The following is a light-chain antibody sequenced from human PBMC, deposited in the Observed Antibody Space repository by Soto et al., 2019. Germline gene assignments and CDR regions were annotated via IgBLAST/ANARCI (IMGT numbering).Light chain of an antibody. Sequence: QMTQSPSSLSASVGEKIIIACRASRDVGSDVSWYQQKPGQAPKLLIYAASNLYTGVPSRFSGSRSGTEFTLTISSLQPEDFASYYCLQDYGDSWTFGQGTKVDIK. CDR1: RDVGSD. CDR3: LQDYGDSWT. CDR2: AAS. J-gene: IGKJ1*01. V-gene: IGKV1-6*01.